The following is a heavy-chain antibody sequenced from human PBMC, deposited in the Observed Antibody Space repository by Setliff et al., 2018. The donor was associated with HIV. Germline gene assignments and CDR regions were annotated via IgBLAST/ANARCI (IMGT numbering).Heavy chain of an antibody. CDR1: GFTFSGYW. CDR2: INDDGDEQ. V-gene: IGHV3-7*05. J-gene: IGHJ3*02. D-gene: IGHD3-22*01. CDR3: ARDLRWYDSSGSHDAFDI. Sequence: GGSLRLSCATSGFTFSGYWMNWVRQSPGKGLEWVANINDDGDEQYYVDSVKGRFTISRDNAKNSLYLQMNSLRAEDTAVYYCARDLRWYDSSGSHDAFDIWGQGTMVTVSS.